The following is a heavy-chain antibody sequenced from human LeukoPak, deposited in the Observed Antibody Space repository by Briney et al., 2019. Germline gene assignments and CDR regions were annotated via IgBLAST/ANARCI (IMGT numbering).Heavy chain of an antibody. Sequence: GGSLRLSCAASGFTFSSYAMHWVRRAPGKGLEWVAVISYDGSNKYYADSVKGRFTISRDNSKNTLYLQMNSLRAEDTAVYYCARDNEDYCTNGVCTLGYGMDVWGQGTTVTVSS. D-gene: IGHD2-8*01. J-gene: IGHJ6*02. V-gene: IGHV3-30*04. CDR3: ARDNEDYCTNGVCTLGYGMDV. CDR2: ISYDGSNK. CDR1: GFTFSSYA.